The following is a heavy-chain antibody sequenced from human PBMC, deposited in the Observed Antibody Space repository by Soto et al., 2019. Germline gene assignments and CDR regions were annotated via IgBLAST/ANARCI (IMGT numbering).Heavy chain of an antibody. CDR1: GGTFSSYA. J-gene: IGHJ4*02. V-gene: IGHV1-69*01. Sequence: QVQLVQSGAEVKKPGSSVKVSCKASGGTFSSYAISWVRQAPGQALEWMGGIIPIFSTANYAQQFQCRVTITAYESTSTAYMELSRLRSEDTAVYYCARTVKLLVNAGYYRDYWGQGTLVTVSS. CDR3: ARTVKLLVNAGYYRDY. CDR2: IIPIFSTA. D-gene: IGHD2-15*01.